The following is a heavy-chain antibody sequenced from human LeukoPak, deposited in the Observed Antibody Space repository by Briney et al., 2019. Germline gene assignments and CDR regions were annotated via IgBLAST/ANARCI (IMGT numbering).Heavy chain of an antibody. CDR2: IYYSGTT. J-gene: IGHJ4*02. V-gene: IGHV4-39*01. CDR3: ARHGGAAAAIDY. CDR1: GGFVSSSSYY. Sequence: SETLSLTCTVSGGFVSSSSYYWGWIRQPPGKGLEWIGSIYYSGTTYYIPSLKSRITISVDTSKNQFSLKLNSVAAADTAVYYCARHGGAAAAIDYWGQGTLVTVSS. D-gene: IGHD6-13*01.